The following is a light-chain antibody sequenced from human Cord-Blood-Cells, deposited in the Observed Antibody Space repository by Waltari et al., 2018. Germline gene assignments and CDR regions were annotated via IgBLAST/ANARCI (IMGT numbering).Light chain of an antibody. CDR1: QRISNY. CDR2: AAS. V-gene: IGKV1-27*01. Sequence: DIQMTQSPASVSASVGDRVTCTCRASQRISNYLSRYQQKPGKAPKLLIYAASTLQSGVPSRFSGSGSGTDFSLTISSLQPEDVATYYCQQYYSPPITFGQGTRLEIK. CDR3: QQYYSPPIT. J-gene: IGKJ5*01.